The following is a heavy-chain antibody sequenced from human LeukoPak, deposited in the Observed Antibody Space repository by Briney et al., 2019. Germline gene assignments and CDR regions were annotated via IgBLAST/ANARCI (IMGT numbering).Heavy chain of an antibody. CDR3: ARGGPQHSYYDFWSGYSYDY. D-gene: IGHD3-3*01. CDR1: GGSISSGGYY. Sequence: PSQTLSLTCTVSGGSISSGGYYWSWIRQHPGKGLEWIGYIYYSGSTYYNPSLKSRVTISVDTSKNQFSLKLSSVTAADTAVYYCARGGPQHSYYDFWSGYSYDYWGQGTLVTVSS. CDR2: IYYSGST. V-gene: IGHV4-31*03. J-gene: IGHJ4*02.